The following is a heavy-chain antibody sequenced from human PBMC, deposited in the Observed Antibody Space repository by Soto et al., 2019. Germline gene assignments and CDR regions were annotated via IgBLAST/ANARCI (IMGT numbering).Heavy chain of an antibody. V-gene: IGHV3-15*07. Sequence: GGSLRLSCAASGFTFSNAWMNWVRQAPGKGLEWVGRIKSKTDGGTTDYAAPVKGRFTISRDDSKNTLYLQMNSLKTEDTAVYYCTTARLLNTVTYYYYGMDVWGQGTTVTVAS. CDR3: TTARLLNTVTYYYYGMDV. D-gene: IGHD4-17*01. J-gene: IGHJ6*02. CDR1: GFTFSNAW. CDR2: IKSKTDGGTT.